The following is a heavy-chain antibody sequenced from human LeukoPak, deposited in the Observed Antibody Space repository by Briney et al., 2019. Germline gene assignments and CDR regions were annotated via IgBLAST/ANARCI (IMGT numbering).Heavy chain of an antibody. V-gene: IGHV4-39*07. CDR1: GGSISSSSYY. D-gene: IGHD6-13*01. CDR2: IYYSGST. Sequence: SETLSLTCTVSGGSISSSSYYWGWIRQPPGKGLEWIGSIYYSGSTYYNPSLKSRVTISVDTSKNQFSLKLSSVTAADTAVYYCARVRSGGGIAAAGIRLRSRGAFDYWGQGTLVTVSS. J-gene: IGHJ4*02. CDR3: ARVRSGGGIAAAGIRLRSRGAFDY.